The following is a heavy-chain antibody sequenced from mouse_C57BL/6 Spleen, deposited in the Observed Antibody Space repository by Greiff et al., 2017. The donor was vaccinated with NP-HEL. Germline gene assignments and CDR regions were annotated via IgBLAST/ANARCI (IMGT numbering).Heavy chain of an antibody. CDR1: GYTFTSYW. CDR2: IYPGNSDT. CDR3: TKGGYYGYDGVDY. Sequence: EVKVVESGTVLARPGASVKMSCKTSGYTFTSYWMHWVKQRPGQGLEWIGAIYPGNSDTSYNQKFKGKAKLTAVTSASTAYMELSSLTNEDSAVYYCTKGGYYGYDGVDYWGQGTTLTVSS. V-gene: IGHV1-5*01. D-gene: IGHD2-2*01. J-gene: IGHJ2*01.